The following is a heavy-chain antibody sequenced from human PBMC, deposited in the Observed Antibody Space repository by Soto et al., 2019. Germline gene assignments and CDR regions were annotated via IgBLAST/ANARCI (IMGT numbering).Heavy chain of an antibody. D-gene: IGHD3-16*01. CDR3: ARDPVWGAFDI. J-gene: IGHJ3*02. V-gene: IGHV3-7*01. CDR1: GFTFSTSW. CDR2: INKDGSRE. Sequence: EVQLVESGGDLVQPGGSLRLSCAASGFTFSTSWMHWVRQAPGKGLEWVASINKDGSRENYVDSVKGRFTISRDNAKNTLYLQMHSLRAEDTAVYYCARDPVWGAFDIWGQGTLVTVSS.